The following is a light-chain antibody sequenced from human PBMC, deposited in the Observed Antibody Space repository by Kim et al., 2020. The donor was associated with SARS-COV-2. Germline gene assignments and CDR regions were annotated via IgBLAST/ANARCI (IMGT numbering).Light chain of an antibody. J-gene: IGKJ1*01. V-gene: IGKV3-20*01. CDR3: QQYGTT. CDR1: QTVTSNY. CDR2: GAS. Sequence: LSLPPGERATRSCRASQTVTSNYLAWYQHKPGQAPRLLIYGASSRATGIPDRFSGSGSGTDFTLTISRLEPEDVAVYYCQQYGTTFGQGTKVDIK.